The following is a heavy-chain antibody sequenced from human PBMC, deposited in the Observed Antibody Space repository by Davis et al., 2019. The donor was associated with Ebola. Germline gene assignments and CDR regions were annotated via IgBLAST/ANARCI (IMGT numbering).Heavy chain of an antibody. J-gene: IGHJ2*01. Sequence: GGSLRLSCATSGFTFRLYEMNWVRQAPGKGLEWISSIDTTGNINYADSVRGRFTVSRDNAKYSLFLQLNSLRDEDTAQYYCARDAEDGSGNWFFDFRGRGALVTVSS. CDR1: GFTFRLYE. V-gene: IGHV3-48*03. CDR2: IDTTGNI. D-gene: IGHD5-24*01. CDR3: ARDAEDGSGNWFFDF.